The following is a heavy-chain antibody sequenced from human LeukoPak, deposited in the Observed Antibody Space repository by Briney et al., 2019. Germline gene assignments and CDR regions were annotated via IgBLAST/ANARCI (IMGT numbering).Heavy chain of an antibody. V-gene: IGHV1-2*02. D-gene: IGHD3-16*02. CDR3: ASYPRRVDTPPLDY. CDR1: GYSFTSQY. J-gene: IGHJ4*02. CDR2: INPNNGDT. Sequence: ASVKVSCKASGYSFTSQYMHWLRQAPGQGLEWMGWINPNNGDTKYAQSFLGRVIMTRDTSTTTAYMELSSLRSDDTAVYFCASYPRRVDTPPLDYWGQGTLVTVSS.